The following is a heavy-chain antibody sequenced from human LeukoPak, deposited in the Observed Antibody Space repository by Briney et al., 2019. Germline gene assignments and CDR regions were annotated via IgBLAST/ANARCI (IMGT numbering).Heavy chain of an antibody. CDR3: AKDLVGGDSSGYYYHDY. CDR2: ISGSGGST. J-gene: IGHJ4*02. CDR1: GFTSSSYA. Sequence: GGSLRLSCAASGFTSSSYAMSWVRQAPGKGLEWVSAISGSGGSTYYADSVKGRFTISRDNSKNTLYLQMNSLRAEDTAVYYCAKDLVGGDSSGYYYHDYWGQGTLVTVSS. D-gene: IGHD3-22*01. V-gene: IGHV3-23*01.